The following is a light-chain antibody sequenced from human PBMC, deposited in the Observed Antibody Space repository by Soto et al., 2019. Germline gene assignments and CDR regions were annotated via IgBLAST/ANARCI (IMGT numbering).Light chain of an antibody. CDR3: HQYGGSPPEVT. CDR1: QSVSSSY. J-gene: IGKJ4*01. CDR2: GAS. Sequence: EIVLTQSPGTLSLSPGERATLSCRASQSVSSSYLAWYLQKPGQAPRLLIYGASSRATGIPDRFSGSGSGTDFTLTISRLEPEDFAVYYCHQYGGSPPEVTFGGGTKVETK. V-gene: IGKV3-20*01.